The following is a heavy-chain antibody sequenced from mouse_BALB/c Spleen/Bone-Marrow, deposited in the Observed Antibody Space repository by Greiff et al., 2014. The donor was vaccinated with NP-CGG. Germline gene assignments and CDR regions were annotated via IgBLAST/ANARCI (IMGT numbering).Heavy chain of an antibody. D-gene: IGHD1-1*01. CDR3: ARLLLYYYAMDY. Sequence: VQLKDSGPELVKPGASMKISCKASGYSFTGYTMNWVKQSHGKNLEWIGLINPYNGGTNYNQKFKDKATLTVDRSSSTAYMELLSLTSEDSAVYYCARLLLYYYAMDYWGQGTSVTVSS. V-gene: IGHV1-25*01. CDR1: GYSFTGYT. CDR2: INPYNGGT. J-gene: IGHJ4*01.